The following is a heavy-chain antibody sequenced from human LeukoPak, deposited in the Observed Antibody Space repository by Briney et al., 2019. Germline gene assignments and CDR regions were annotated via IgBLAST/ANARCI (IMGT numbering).Heavy chain of an antibody. V-gene: IGHV3-30*18. D-gene: IGHD3-10*01. CDR1: GFTFSSYG. CDR2: ISYDGSNK. CDR3: AKDTPHCLYYYGSGGYYRCSYYFDY. J-gene: IGHJ4*02. Sequence: GRSLRLSCAASGFTFSSYGMHWVRQAPGKGLEWVAVISYDGSNKYYADSVKGRFTISRDNSKNTLYLQMNSLRAEDTAVYYCAKDTPHCLYYYGSGGYYRCSYYFDYWGQGTLVTVSS.